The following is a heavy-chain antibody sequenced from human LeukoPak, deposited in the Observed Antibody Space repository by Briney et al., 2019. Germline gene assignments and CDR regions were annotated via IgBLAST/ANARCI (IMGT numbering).Heavy chain of an antibody. V-gene: IGHV3-74*01. Sequence: GGSLRLSCAASGFTFSSYWMHWVRQAPGKGLVWVSRINSDGSSTSYADSVKGRFTISRDNAKNTLYLQMNSLRAEDTAVYYCARDLADHYDSSGYWGYYFDYWGQGTLVTVSS. CDR2: INSDGSST. D-gene: IGHD3-22*01. J-gene: IGHJ4*02. CDR1: GFTFSSYW. CDR3: ARDLADHYDSSGYWGYYFDY.